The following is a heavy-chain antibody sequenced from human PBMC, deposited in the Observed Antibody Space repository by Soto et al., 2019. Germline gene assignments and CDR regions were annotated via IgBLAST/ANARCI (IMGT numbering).Heavy chain of an antibody. CDR3: ASAPTGYCSGGSCRTWRFGMDV. CDR2: INHSGST. Sequence: QVQLQQWGAGLLKPSETLSLTCAVYGGSFSGYYWSWIRQPPGKGLEWIGEINHSGSTNYNPSLKSRVTISVDTSMNLFSLKLGSGTAADTAVYYCASAPTGYCSGGSCRTWRFGMDVWGQGTTVTVSS. J-gene: IGHJ6*02. D-gene: IGHD2-15*01. V-gene: IGHV4-34*01. CDR1: GGSFSGYY.